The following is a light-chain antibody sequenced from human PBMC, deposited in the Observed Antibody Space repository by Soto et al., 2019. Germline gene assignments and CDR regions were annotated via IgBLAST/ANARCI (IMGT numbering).Light chain of an antibody. J-gene: IGKJ4*01. Sequence: DIRMTQSPSSLSASVGDRVTITCRASQSISTFLNWYQQKPGKAPKLLIYGASNLESGVPSTFSGSGSGTDFTLTISSLQPEDFATYYCQQCFSTPLLTFGGGTKVEIK. CDR2: GAS. CDR3: QQCFSTPLLT. CDR1: QSISTF. V-gene: IGKV1-39*01.